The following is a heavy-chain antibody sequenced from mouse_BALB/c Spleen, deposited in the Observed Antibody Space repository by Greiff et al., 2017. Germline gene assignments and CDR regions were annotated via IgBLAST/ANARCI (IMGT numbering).Heavy chain of an antibody. Sequence: EVQLQQSGAELVKPGASVKLSCTASGFNIKDIYMHWVKQRPEQGLEWIGRIDPANGNTKYDPKFQGKATITADTSSNTAYLQLSSLTSEDTAVYYCARHYYGSSPLAYWGQGTLVTVSA. J-gene: IGHJ3*01. CDR1: GFNIKDIY. CDR3: ARHYYGSSPLAY. V-gene: IGHV14-3*02. CDR2: IDPANGNT. D-gene: IGHD1-1*01.